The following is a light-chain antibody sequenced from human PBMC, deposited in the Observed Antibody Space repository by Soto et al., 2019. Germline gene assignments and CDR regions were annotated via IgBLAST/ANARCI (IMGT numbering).Light chain of an antibody. Sequence: QSALTQPASVSGSPGQSITISCTGTSSDVGRYNFVSWYQHHPGKAPKLIIYEVSSRTLGVSNRFSGSKSGNTASLTISALQTEDEADYYCSSHTTSGTPVLFGGGTKLTVL. V-gene: IGLV2-14*01. CDR2: EVS. CDR3: SSHTTSGTPVL. CDR1: SSDVGRYNF. J-gene: IGLJ2*01.